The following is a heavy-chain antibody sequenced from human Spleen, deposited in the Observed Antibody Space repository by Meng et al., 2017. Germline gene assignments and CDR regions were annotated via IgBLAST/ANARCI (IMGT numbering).Heavy chain of an antibody. CDR1: GGSFSDYY. CDR3: ARGPTTMAHDFDY. CDR2: INHGGST. J-gene: IGHJ4*02. Sequence: KQLGAGLLKPSETLSLAFVVSGGSFSDYYWSWIRKPPGKGLEWIGEINHGGSTNYNPSLDSRATISVDTSQNNLSLKLSSVTAADSAVYYCARGPTTMAHDFDYWGQGTLVTVSS. V-gene: IGHV4-34*01. D-gene: IGHD4-11*01.